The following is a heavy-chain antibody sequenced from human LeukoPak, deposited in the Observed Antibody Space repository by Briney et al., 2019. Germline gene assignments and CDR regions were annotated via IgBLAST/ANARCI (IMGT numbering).Heavy chain of an antibody. CDR2: ISHDGGYK. CDR3: ARDRVLMVYAN. Sequence: GGSLRLSCAASGFTFRSYGMHWVRQAPGKGLEWVAVISHDGGYKDYADSVKGRFTISRDNAKNSLYLQMNSLRAEDTAVYYCARDRVLMVYANWGQGTLVTVSS. J-gene: IGHJ4*02. V-gene: IGHV3-30*03. CDR1: GFTFRSYG. D-gene: IGHD2-8*01.